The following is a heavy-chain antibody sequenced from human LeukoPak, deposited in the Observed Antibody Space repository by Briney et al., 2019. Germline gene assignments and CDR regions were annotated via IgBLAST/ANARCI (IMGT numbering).Heavy chain of an antibody. V-gene: IGHV3-9*01. CDR3: AKDIHSVIAAAGADY. CDR1: GFTFGDYA. Sequence: GGSLRLSCAASGFTFGDYAMHWVRQAPGKGLEWVSGISWNSGSIGYADSVKGRFTISRDNAKNSLYLQMNSLRAEDTALYYCAKDIHSVIAAAGADYWGQGTLVTVSS. CDR2: ISWNSGSI. D-gene: IGHD6-13*01. J-gene: IGHJ4*02.